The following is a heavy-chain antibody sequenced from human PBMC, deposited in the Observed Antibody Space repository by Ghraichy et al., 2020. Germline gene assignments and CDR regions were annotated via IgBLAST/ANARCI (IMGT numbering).Heavy chain of an antibody. V-gene: IGHV1-69*10. CDR2: IIPIFGIA. CDR1: GGTFSSYA. D-gene: IGHD3-22*01. J-gene: IGHJ5*02. Sequence: SVKVSCKASGGTFSSYAISWVRQAPGQGLEWMGGIIPIFGIANYAQKFQGRVTITADKSTSTAYMELSSLRSEDTAVYYCARGGEGDSSGHWESWGQGTLVTVSS. CDR3: ARGGEGDSSGHWES.